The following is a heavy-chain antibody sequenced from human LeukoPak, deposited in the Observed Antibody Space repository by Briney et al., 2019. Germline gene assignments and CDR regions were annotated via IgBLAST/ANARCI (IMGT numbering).Heavy chain of an antibody. Sequence: GGSLRLSCAASGFTVSSNYMSWVRQAPGKGLEWVSVIYSGGSTYYADSVKGRFTISRDNSKNTLYLQMNSLKTEDTALYYCSRGATAGTNYYYGLDVWGQGTTVTVSS. CDR2: IYSGGST. V-gene: IGHV3-66*01. D-gene: IGHD6-13*01. CDR1: GFTVSSNY. CDR3: SRGATAGTNYYYGLDV. J-gene: IGHJ6*02.